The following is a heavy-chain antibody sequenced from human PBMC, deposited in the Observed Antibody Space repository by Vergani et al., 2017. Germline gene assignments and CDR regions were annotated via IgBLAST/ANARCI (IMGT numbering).Heavy chain of an antibody. CDR1: GFTFSSYA. CDR3: ASRKGYSYAFDI. Sequence: QVQLVESGGGVVQPGRSLRLSCAASGFTFSSYAMHWVRQAPGKGLEWVEIISYDGSNKYYADSVKGRFTISRDNSKNTLYLQMNSLRAEDTAVYYCASRKGYSYAFDIWGQGTMVTVSS. D-gene: IGHD5-18*01. V-gene: IGHV3-30-3*01. CDR2: ISYDGSNK. J-gene: IGHJ3*02.